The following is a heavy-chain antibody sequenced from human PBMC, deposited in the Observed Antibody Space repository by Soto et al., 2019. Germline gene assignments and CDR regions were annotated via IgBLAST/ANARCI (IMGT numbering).Heavy chain of an antibody. J-gene: IGHJ6*02. D-gene: IGHD6-25*01. CDR3: ARHGSEPYQDYYYGMDV. V-gene: IGHV1-18*01. CDR1: GYTFTSYG. Sequence: ASVKVSCKASGYTFTSYGISWVRQAPGQGLDWMGWISAYNGNTKYAQDLQGRVTISADKSISTAYLQWSSLKASDTAMYYCARHGSEPYQDYYYGMDVWGQGTTVTVSS. CDR2: ISAYNGNT.